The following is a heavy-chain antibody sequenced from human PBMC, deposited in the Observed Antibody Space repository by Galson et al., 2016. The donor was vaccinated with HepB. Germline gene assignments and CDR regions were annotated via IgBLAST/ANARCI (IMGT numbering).Heavy chain of an antibody. V-gene: IGHV1-18*01. J-gene: IGHJ4*02. Sequence: SVKVSCKAPGYTFTTYGITWVRQAPGQGLEWMGWISTHSGTTNHAQELQGRITMTTDTSASTAYMELANLKSDDTAIYYCVRDRERSLDCWGQGTLVSVSS. CDR1: GYTFTTYG. D-gene: IGHD2-21*02. CDR2: ISTHSGTT. CDR3: VRDRERSLDC.